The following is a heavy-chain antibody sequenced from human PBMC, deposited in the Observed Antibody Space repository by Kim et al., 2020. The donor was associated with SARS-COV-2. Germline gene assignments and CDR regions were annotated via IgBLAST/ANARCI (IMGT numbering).Heavy chain of an antibody. CDR3: ARHAVIVGATTMGWFDP. Sequence: SETLSLTCTVSGGSISSSSYYWGWIRQPPGKGLEWIGSIYYSGSTYYNPSLKSRVTISVDTSKNQFSLKLSSVTAADTAVYYCARHAVIVGATTMGWFDPWGQGTLVTVSS. CDR1: GGSISSSSYY. J-gene: IGHJ5*02. CDR2: IYYSGST. D-gene: IGHD1-26*01. V-gene: IGHV4-39*01.